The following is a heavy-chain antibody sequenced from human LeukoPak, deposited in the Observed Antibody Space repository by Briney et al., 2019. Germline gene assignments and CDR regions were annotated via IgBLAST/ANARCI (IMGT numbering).Heavy chain of an antibody. Sequence: GGSLRLSCAASGFTFSSYAMHWVRQAPGKGLEWVAVISYDGSNKYYADSVKGRFTISRDNSKNTLYLQMNSLRAEDTAVYYCARGRKYSYGTYYYGLDVWGQGTTVTVCS. CDR1: GFTFSSYA. V-gene: IGHV3-30*04. D-gene: IGHD5-18*01. J-gene: IGHJ6*02. CDR3: ARGRKYSYGTYYYGLDV. CDR2: ISYDGSNK.